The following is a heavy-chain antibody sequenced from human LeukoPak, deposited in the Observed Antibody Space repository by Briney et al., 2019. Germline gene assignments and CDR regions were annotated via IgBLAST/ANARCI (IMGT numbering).Heavy chain of an antibody. Sequence: ASVKVSCKASGYTFTSYAMHWVRQAPGQRLEWMGWINAGNGNTKYSQKFQGRVTITRDTSASTAYMELSSLRSEDTAVYYCARDCSSTSCYTTKALSDFDYWGQGTLVTVS. V-gene: IGHV1-3*01. CDR3: ARDCSSTSCYTTKALSDFDY. D-gene: IGHD2-2*02. CDR2: INAGNGNT. CDR1: GYTFTSYA. J-gene: IGHJ4*02.